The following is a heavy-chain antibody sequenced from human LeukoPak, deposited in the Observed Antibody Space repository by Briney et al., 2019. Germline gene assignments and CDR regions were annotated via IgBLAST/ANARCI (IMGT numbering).Heavy chain of an antibody. CDR2: IKEDGSEK. V-gene: IGHV3-7*01. CDR1: GFMFSSYW. Sequence: GGSLRLSCGASGFMFSSYWMSWVRQAPGKGLEWVANIKEDGSEKHHVDSLKGRFTISRDNAKNSLYLQMNSLRAEDSAVYYCARVRPAISYWGQGTLVTVSS. J-gene: IGHJ4*02. D-gene: IGHD3-3*02. CDR3: ARVRPAISY.